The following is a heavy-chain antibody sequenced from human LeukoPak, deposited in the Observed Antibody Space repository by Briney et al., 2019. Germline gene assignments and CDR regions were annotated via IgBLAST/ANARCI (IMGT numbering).Heavy chain of an antibody. CDR1: GFTFSSYA. J-gene: IGHJ4*02. D-gene: IGHD4-17*01. CDR2: ISYDGSNK. Sequence: GGSLRLFCAASGFTFSSYAMHWVRQAPGKGLEWVAVISYDGSNKYYADSVKGRFTISRDNSKNTLYLQMNSLRAEDTAVYYCAKDRGVTTYFDYWGQGTLVTVSS. V-gene: IGHV3-30-3*01. CDR3: AKDRGVTTYFDY.